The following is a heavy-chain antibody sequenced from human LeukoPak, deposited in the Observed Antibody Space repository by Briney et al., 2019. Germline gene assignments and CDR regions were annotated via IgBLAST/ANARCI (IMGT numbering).Heavy chain of an antibody. V-gene: IGHV3-48*01. CDR1: GFTFSSYS. J-gene: IGHJ5*02. CDR3: ARDCGAMCDWFDP. Sequence: GGSLRLSCAASGFTFSSYSMNWVRQAPGKGLEWVSYISSSSTIYYADSVKGRFTISRDNAKNSLYLQMNSLRAEDTAVYYCARDCGAMCDWFDPWGQGTLVTVSS. CDR2: ISSSSTI. D-gene: IGHD2-2*01.